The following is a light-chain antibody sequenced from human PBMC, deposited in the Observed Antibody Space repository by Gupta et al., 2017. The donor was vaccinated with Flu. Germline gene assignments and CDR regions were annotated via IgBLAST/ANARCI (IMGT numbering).Light chain of an antibody. CDR3: QHRDCTPRT. Sequence: DIQMTQSPSSLSASVGDRVTITCRASQSISGSLNWYQQKPGEAPKLLIYAASTLQSGVQSRFSGSGYGTDFALTISRLQPEDFATYYCQHRDCTPRTFGQGTKVEVK. V-gene: IGKV1-39*01. J-gene: IGKJ1*01. CDR1: QSISGS. CDR2: AAS.